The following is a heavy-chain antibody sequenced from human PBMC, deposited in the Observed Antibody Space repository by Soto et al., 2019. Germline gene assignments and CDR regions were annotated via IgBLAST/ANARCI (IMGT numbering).Heavy chain of an antibody. J-gene: IGHJ6*02. CDR3: AIDKGVGYYDFWNGYRPSSNGIDV. V-gene: IGHV4-59*01. CDR1: GGSISSYY. Sequence: SETLSLTCTVSGGSISSYYWSWIRQPPGKGLEWIGYIYYSGSTNYNPSLKSRVTISVDTSKNQFSLKLSSVTAADTAVYYCAIDKGVGYYDFWNGYRPSSNGIDVWGQGTTVTVSS. CDR2: IYYSGST. D-gene: IGHD3-3*01.